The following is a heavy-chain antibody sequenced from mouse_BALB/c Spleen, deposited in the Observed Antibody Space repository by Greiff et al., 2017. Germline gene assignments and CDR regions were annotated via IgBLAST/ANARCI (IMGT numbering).Heavy chain of an antibody. Sequence: EVQVVESGGGLVQPGGSRKLSCAASGFTFSDYGMAWVRQAPGKGPEWVAFISNLAYSIYYADTVTGRFTISRENAKNTLYLEMSSLRSEDTAMYYCARAKDSSGYAWFAYWGQGTLVTVSA. CDR2: ISNLAYSI. J-gene: IGHJ3*01. V-gene: IGHV5-15*02. D-gene: IGHD3-2*01. CDR1: GFTFSDYG. CDR3: ARAKDSSGYAWFAY.